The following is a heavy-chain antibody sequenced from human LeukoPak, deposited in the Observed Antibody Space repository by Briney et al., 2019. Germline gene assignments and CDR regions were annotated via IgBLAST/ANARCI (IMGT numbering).Heavy chain of an antibody. Sequence: SETLSLTCTVSGGSISSSYWSWIRQPPGKGLEWIGYIYYSGITNYNPSLKSRVTISVDTSKSHFSLKLSSVTAADTAVYYCARHDVVAPEFDPWGQGTLVTVSS. CDR1: GGSISSSY. V-gene: IGHV4-59*08. CDR3: ARHDVVAPEFDP. CDR2: IYYSGIT. J-gene: IGHJ5*02. D-gene: IGHD2-2*01.